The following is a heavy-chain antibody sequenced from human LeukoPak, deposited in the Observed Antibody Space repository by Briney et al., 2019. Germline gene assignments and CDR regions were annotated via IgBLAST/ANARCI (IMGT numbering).Heavy chain of an antibody. CDR2: ISYDGSNK. CDR1: GFTFRNYV. D-gene: IGHD6-19*01. J-gene: IGHJ4*02. CDR3: AKAGLYSSGWYIFDY. Sequence: PGGSLRLSCAASGFTFRNYVIHWVRQAPGKGLEWVAVISYDGSNKYYADSVKGRFTISRDNSKNTLYLQMNSLRAEDTAVYYCAKAGLYSSGWYIFDYWGQGTLVTVSS. V-gene: IGHV3-30*18.